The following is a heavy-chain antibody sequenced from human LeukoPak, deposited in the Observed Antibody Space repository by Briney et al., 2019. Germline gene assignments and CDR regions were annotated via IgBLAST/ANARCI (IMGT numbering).Heavy chain of an antibody. V-gene: IGHV3-23*01. Sequence: GGSLRLSCAASGITFNTHAMSWVRQTPEKGLEWVSTITSGGTGTHYADSVKGRFTISRDNSKNTLYLQMNSLRAEDTAVYYCASHKRRFDPWGQGTLVTVSS. CDR1: GITFNTHA. J-gene: IGHJ5*02. CDR3: ASHKRRFDP. D-gene: IGHD1-1*01. CDR2: ITSGGTGT.